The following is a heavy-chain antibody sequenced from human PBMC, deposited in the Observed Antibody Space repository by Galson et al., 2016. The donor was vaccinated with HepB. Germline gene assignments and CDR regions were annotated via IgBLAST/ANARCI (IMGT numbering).Heavy chain of an antibody. J-gene: IGHJ4*02. V-gene: IGHV1-3*01. D-gene: IGHD5-18*01. CDR1: GYTFTNYD. CDR2: VNGGNDYT. Sequence: SVKVSCKASGYTFTNYDINWVRQAPGQRLEWMGGVNGGNDYTKYSQKFQARVTITRDAFASTVYMELRGLTTEDTAVYYCARGAMEFDNWGQGTLVTVSS. CDR3: ARGAMEFDN.